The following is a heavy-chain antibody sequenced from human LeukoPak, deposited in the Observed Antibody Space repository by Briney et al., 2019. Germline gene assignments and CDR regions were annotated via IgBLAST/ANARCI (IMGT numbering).Heavy chain of an antibody. D-gene: IGHD3-16*02. CDR2: IYYSGST. CDR3: AREVDYDYVWGSYRPFHAFDI. V-gene: IGHV4-30-4*08. Sequence: SQTLSLTCTVSGGSISSGDYYWSWIRQPPGKGLEWIGYIYYSGSTYYNPSLKSRVTISVDTSKNQFSLKLSSVTAADTAVYYCAREVDYDYVWGSYRPFHAFDIWGQGTMVTVSS. CDR1: GGSISSGDYY. J-gene: IGHJ3*02.